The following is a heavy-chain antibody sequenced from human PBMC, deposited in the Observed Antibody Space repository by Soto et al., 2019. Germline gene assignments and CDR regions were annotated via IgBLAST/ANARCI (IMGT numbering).Heavy chain of an antibody. CDR1: GFSFSNYA. V-gene: IGHV3-48*01. CDR3: ARDPSRGSYWARYFDL. D-gene: IGHD1-26*01. CDR2: ISGSSSNI. J-gene: IGHJ2*01. Sequence: EVQLVESGGGLVQPGGSLRLSCAASGFSFSNYAMDWVRQAPGKGLEWVSYISGSSSNIRYADSVKGRFTISRDNAKSAEYLQMSVLRADDRAVYYCARDPSRGSYWARYFDLWGRGSLVTVSS.